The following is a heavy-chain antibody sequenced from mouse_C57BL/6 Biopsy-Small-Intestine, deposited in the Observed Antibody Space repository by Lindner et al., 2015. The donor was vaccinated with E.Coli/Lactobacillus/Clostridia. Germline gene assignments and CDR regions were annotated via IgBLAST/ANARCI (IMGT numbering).Heavy chain of an antibody. CDR2: INPSSDYT. Sequence: VQLQESGAELAKPGASVKLSCKATGYTFTSYWMHWVKQRPGQGLEWIGYINPSSDYTKYNQKFKDKATLTADKSSSVAYMQLSSLTYEDSAVYYCARGRTGFDYWGQGTTLTVSS. J-gene: IGHJ2*01. D-gene: IGHD4-1*01. CDR1: GYTFTSYW. V-gene: IGHV1-7*01. CDR3: ARGRTGFDY.